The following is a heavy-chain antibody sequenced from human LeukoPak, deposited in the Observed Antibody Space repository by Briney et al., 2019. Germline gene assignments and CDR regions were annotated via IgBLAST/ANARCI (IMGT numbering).Heavy chain of an antibody. Sequence: PSETLSLTCAVYGGSFSGYYWSWIRQPPGKGLEWIGEINHRGSTNYNPSLKSRVTISVDASRNQFSLMLTSVTAADTAVFYCARGLDSSGDYWGQGTLVTVSS. D-gene: IGHD6-25*01. CDR2: INHRGST. CDR3: ARGLDSSGDY. J-gene: IGHJ4*02. V-gene: IGHV4-34*01. CDR1: GGSFSGYY.